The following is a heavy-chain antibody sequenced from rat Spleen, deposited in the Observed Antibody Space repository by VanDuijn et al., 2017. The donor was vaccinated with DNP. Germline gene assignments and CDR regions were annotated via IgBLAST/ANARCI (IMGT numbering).Heavy chain of an antibody. D-gene: IGHD1-6*01. CDR2: ISHSDGIT. CDR3: TRGVYYGSSWAFDY. CDR1: GFTFSNSD. J-gene: IGHJ2*01. Sequence: EVQLVESGGGLVQPGRSMKLSCAASGFTFSNSDMAWVRQTPKKGLEWVAIISHSDGITYYPDSVKGRFTISRDTAKSSLYLQMNSLKSEDTATYYCTRGVYYGSSWAFDYWGHGVMVTVSS. V-gene: IGHV5-25*01.